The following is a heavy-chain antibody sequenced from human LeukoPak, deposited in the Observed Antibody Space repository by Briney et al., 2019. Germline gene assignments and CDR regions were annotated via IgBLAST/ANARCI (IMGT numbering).Heavy chain of an antibody. Sequence: ASVKVSCKASGYTFTSYDINWVRQATGQGLEWMGWMNPNSGNTGHAQKFQGRVTMTRNTSISTAYMELSSLRSEDTAVYYCARGSGSVTTGWFDPWGQGTLVTVSS. CDR2: MNPNSGNT. D-gene: IGHD4-11*01. V-gene: IGHV1-8*01. CDR1: GYTFTSYD. CDR3: ARGSGSVTTGWFDP. J-gene: IGHJ5*02.